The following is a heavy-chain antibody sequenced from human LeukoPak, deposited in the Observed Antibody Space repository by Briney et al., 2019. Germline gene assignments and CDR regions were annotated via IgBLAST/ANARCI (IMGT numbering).Heavy chain of an antibody. CDR3: ARGGQNVLWFGDGIDY. V-gene: IGHV1-8*02. CDR2: MNPNSGNT. CDR1: GYTFTSYD. J-gene: IGHJ4*02. D-gene: IGHD3-10*01. Sequence: ASVKVSCKASGYTFTSYDINWVRQATGQGLEWMGWMNPNSGNTGYAQKFQGRVTMTRNTSISTAYMELSSLRSEDTAVYYCARGGQNVLWFGDGIDYWGQGTLVTVSS.